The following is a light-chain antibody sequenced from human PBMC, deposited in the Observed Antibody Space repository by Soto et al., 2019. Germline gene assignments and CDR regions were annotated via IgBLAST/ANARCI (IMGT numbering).Light chain of an antibody. Sequence: EIVLTQSPGTLSLSPGESATLSCRASQSVDSTYLAWYQQKPDQSPRLLIYATSTRAAGIPDRFSGSGSGTDFTLTISSLKSEDFAVYYCQQYGSSPPLSFGGGTKVDIK. CDR2: ATS. CDR3: QQYGSSPPLS. CDR1: QSVDSTY. V-gene: IGKV3-20*01. J-gene: IGKJ4*01.